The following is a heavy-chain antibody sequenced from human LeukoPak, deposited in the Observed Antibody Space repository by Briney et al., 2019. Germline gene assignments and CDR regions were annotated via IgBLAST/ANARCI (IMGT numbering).Heavy chain of an antibody. V-gene: IGHV3-66*02. CDR3: VRDERDGEVGAPFDY. D-gene: IGHD1-26*01. J-gene: IGHJ4*02. Sequence: PGGSLRLSCAASGFTVSSNYMSWVRQAPGKGLEWVSVIYSGGSTYYADSVKGRFTISRDNSKNTLYLQMNSLRAEDTAVFYCVRDERDGEVGAPFDYWGQGTLVTVSS. CDR2: IYSGGST. CDR1: GFTVSSNY.